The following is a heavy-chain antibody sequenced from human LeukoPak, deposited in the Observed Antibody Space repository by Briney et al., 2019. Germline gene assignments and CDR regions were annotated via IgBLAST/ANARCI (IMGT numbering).Heavy chain of an antibody. CDR1: GFPFEDYA. J-gene: IGHJ4*02. CDR2: ISWNSGNI. D-gene: IGHD2-21*02. V-gene: IGHV3-9*01. CDR3: AKALCCGDCYGFDY. Sequence: GGSLRLSCAASGFPFEDYAMHWVRQAPGKGLEWVSGISWNSGNIGYADSVKGRFTISRDNARNSLYLQLNSLRAEDTAVYYCAKALCCGDCYGFDYWGQGTLVNVSS.